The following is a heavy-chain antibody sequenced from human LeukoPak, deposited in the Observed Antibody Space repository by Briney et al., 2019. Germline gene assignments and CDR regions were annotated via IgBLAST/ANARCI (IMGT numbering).Heavy chain of an antibody. D-gene: IGHD6-19*01. CDR1: GFTFSSYG. CDR2: IRHDESVR. V-gene: IGHV3-30*02. CDR3: AKGPSQGATWLGDY. J-gene: IGHJ4*02. Sequence: EGSLRLSCAASGFTFSSYGMHWVRQAPGKGLEWVAFIRHDESVRYYADSVKGRFTISRDNSKNTLSLQMNSLRPEDTAVYYCAKGPSQGATWLGDYWGQGIIVTVSS.